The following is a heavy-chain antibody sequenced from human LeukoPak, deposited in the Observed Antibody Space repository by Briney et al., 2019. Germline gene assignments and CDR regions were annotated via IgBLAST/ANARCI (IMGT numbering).Heavy chain of an antibody. CDR2: ISAYNGNT. J-gene: IGHJ4*02. CDR1: GYTFTSYG. V-gene: IGHV1-18*01. Sequence: ASVKVSCKASGYTFTSYGISWVRQAPGQGLEWMGWISAYNGNTNYAQKLQGRVTMTTDTSTSTAYMELRSLRSDDTAVYYCARELPGSQWPGPGDYFDYWGQGTLVTVSS. D-gene: IGHD6-19*01. CDR3: ARELPGSQWPGPGDYFDY.